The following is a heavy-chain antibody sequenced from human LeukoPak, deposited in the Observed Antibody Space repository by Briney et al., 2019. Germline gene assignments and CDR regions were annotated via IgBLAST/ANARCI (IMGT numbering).Heavy chain of an antibody. CDR1: GYTFTSYA. J-gene: IGHJ4*02. Sequence: ASVKVSCKASGYTFTSYAMHWVRQAPGQRLEWMGWINAGNGNTKYLQKFQGRVTITRDTSASTAYMELSSLRSEDTAVYYCANSNTYYGDYYFDYWGQGTLVTVSS. V-gene: IGHV1-3*01. CDR3: ANSNTYYGDYYFDY. CDR2: INAGNGNT. D-gene: IGHD4-17*01.